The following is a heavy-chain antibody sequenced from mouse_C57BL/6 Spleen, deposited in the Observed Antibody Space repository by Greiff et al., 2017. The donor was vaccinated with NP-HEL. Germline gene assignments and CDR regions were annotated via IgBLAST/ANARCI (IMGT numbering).Heavy chain of an antibody. D-gene: IGHD2-1*01. CDR3: ARHEEGIYYGNFFDY. J-gene: IGHJ2*01. Sequence: VKLVESGAELVKPGASVKLSCKASGYTFTEYTIHWVKQRSGQGLEWIGWFYPGSGSIKYNEKFKDKATLTADKSSSTVYMELSRLTSEDSAVYFCARHEEGIYYGNFFDYWGQGTTLTVSS. CDR2: FYPGSGSI. CDR1: GYTFTEYT. V-gene: IGHV1-62-2*01.